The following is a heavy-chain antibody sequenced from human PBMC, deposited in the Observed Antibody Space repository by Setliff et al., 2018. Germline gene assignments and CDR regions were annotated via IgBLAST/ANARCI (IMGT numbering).Heavy chain of an antibody. Sequence: PSETLSLTCTVSGGSVGSDFSYWTWIRQPAGKGLEWIGQIYTSWSTNYNPSLKSRVTISLDASKNQFSLRLTSVTAADTAVYYCARMTGFFYVDAWGNGTTVTVSS. D-gene: IGHD3-3*01. J-gene: IGHJ6*03. CDR1: GGSVGSDFSY. V-gene: IGHV4-61*09. CDR2: IYTSWST. CDR3: ARMTGFFYVDA.